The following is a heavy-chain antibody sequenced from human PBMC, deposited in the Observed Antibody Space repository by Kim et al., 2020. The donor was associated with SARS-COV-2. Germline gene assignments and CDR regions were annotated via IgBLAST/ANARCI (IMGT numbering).Heavy chain of an antibody. J-gene: IGHJ6*02. Sequence: GGSLRLSCAASGFTFSSYAMSWVRQAPGKGLEWVSAISGSGGSTYYVDPVKGRFTISRDNSKNTLYLQMNSLRAEDTAVYYCAKDRGDSSAMDVWGQGTTVTVS. V-gene: IGHV3-23*01. CDR1: GFTFSSYA. D-gene: IGHD6-19*01. CDR3: AKDRGDSSAMDV. CDR2: ISGSGGST.